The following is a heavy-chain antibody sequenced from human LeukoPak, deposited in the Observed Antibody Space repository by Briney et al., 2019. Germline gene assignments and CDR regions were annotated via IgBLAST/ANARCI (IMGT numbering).Heavy chain of an antibody. D-gene: IGHD3-16*01. CDR3: ARDGANYYMDV. V-gene: IGHV4-59*01. Sequence: SQTLSLPCTFCVGSISSYYWSWIRQPPGKGLEWIGYIYYSGSTSYNPSLTSRVTISVDTSKNQFSLKLSSVTAADTAVYYCARDGANYYMDVWGKGTTVTVSS. CDR1: VGSISSYY. J-gene: IGHJ6*03. CDR2: IYYSGST.